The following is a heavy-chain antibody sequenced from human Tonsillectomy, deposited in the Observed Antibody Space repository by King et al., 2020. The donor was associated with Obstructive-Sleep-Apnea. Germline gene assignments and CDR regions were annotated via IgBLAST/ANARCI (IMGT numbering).Heavy chain of an antibody. CDR3: ARDQTGTTDYGMDV. D-gene: IGHD1-7*01. CDR1: GGSISSSNW. J-gene: IGHJ6*02. Sequence: QLQESGPGLVKPSGTLSLTCAVSGGSISSSNWWSWVRQPPGKGLEWSWEIYHSGGTNYNPSLTSSVTISVDKSKNQFSLKLSSVTAADTAVYYCARDQTGTTDYGMDVWGQGTTVTVSS. CDR2: IYHSGGT. V-gene: IGHV4-4*02.